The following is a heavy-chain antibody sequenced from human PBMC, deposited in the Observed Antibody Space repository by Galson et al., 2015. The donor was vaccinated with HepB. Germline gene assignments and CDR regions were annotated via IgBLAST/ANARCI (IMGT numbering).Heavy chain of an antibody. CDR2: INTNTGNP. D-gene: IGHD2-2*01. CDR1: GYTFTNFA. V-gene: IGHV7-4-1*02. J-gene: IGHJ4*02. Sequence: SVKVSCKASGYTFTNFAMNWVRQAPGQGLEWMGWINTNTGNPTYAQGFTGRFVFSLDTSVSTAYLQISSLKADDTAVYFYARDGGYCTSTSCYLGYWGQGTLVTVSS. CDR3: ARDGGYCTSTSCYLGY.